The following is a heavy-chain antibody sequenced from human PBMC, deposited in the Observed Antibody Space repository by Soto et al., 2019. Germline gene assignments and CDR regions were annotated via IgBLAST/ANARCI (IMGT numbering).Heavy chain of an antibody. Sequence: SETLSLTCTVSGGSISSGGYYWSWIRQHPGKGLEWIGYIYYSGNTYYNPSLKSRVAMSVDTSKNQFSLKLSSVTAADTGVYYCARDSAGTAMTFDYWGQETLVTVSS. CDR1: GGSISSGGYY. CDR2: IYYSGNT. J-gene: IGHJ4*02. D-gene: IGHD5-18*01. V-gene: IGHV4-31*03. CDR3: ARDSAGTAMTFDY.